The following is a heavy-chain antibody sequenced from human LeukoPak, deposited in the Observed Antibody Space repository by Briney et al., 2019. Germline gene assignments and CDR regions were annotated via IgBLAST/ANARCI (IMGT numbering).Heavy chain of an antibody. Sequence: GGSLRLSCLASRFSFTNYMHWVRQAPGKGLEYVSSIGDNGGVTYYADSVKGRFTISRDNSKNTLFLQMSSLRAEDTAIYYCAKDRYVDYWGQGTLVTVSS. D-gene: IGHD3-16*01. CDR2: IGDNGGVT. V-gene: IGHV3-64D*09. CDR3: AKDRYVDY. CDR1: RFSFTNY. J-gene: IGHJ4*02.